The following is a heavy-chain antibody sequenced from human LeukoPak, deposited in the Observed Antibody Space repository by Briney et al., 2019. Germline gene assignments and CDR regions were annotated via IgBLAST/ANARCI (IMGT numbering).Heavy chain of an antibody. CDR1: GFTFSTCE. CDR2: IIGDGTTT. CDR3: VRDRGGTYSGDNLFDP. D-gene: IGHD1/OR15-1a*01. V-gene: IGHV3-48*03. Sequence: GGSLRLSCAASGFTFSTCEMNWVRQAPGKGLEWLSYIIGDGTTTQYADSVRDRFTISRDNDKNSLYLQMNSLRADDTAVYYCVRDRGGTYSGDNLFDPWGQGTLVTVSS. J-gene: IGHJ5*02.